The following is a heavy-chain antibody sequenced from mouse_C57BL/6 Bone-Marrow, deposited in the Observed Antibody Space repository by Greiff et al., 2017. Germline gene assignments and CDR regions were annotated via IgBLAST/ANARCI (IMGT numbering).Heavy chain of an antibody. D-gene: IGHD1-1*01. Sequence: QVTLKESGPGILQPSQTLSLTCSFSGFSLSTFGMGVGWIRQPSGKGLEWLAHIWWDDDKYYNPALKGRLTIPKDTSKNQVFHTIAMVDPADTATYYCARARHYGSSYQFAYWGQGTLVTVAA. V-gene: IGHV8-8*01. CDR2: IWWDDDK. CDR3: ARARHYGSSYQFAY. CDR1: GFSLSTFGMG. J-gene: IGHJ3*01.